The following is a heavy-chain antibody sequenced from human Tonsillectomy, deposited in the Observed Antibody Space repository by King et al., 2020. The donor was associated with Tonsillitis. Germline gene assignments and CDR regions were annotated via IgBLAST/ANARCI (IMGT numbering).Heavy chain of an antibody. Sequence: VQLVESGGGLVQPGESLRLSCSASGFTFSDFAMSWVRQAPGKGLEWVSDISSGGLSTYYADSVKGRFTISRDNSKNTLYLLINTTGVEDTAVYYCAKECHSWRGSSQDYWGQGPRVTVSS. V-gene: IGHV3-23*04. CDR2: ISSGGLST. J-gene: IGHJ4*02. CDR1: GFTFSDFA. D-gene: IGHD3-3*02. CDR3: AKECHSWRGSSQDY.